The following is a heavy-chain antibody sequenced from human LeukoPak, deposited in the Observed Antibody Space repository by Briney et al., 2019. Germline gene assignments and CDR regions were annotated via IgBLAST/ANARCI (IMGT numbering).Heavy chain of an antibody. J-gene: IGHJ6*03. V-gene: IGHV7-4-1*02. CDR2: INPNTGNP. CDR1: GYTFTNYA. D-gene: IGHD3-10*01. Sequence: GASVKVSCKASGYTFTNYALNWVRQAPGQGLEWMGWINPNTGNPTYAQGFTRRFVFSLDTSVSTAYLQISSLKAEDTAVYYCATGNRGQGWFGELASYYYYYMDVWGKGTTVTVSS. CDR3: ATGNRGQGWFGELASYYYYYMDV.